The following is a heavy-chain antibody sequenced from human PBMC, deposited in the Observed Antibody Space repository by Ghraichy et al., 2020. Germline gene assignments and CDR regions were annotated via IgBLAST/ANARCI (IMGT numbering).Heavy chain of an antibody. CDR2: VHPGDYNV. CDR1: GYSFISYW. CDR3: ARHLPFSSPLHSWDI. D-gene: IGHD3-3*01. J-gene: IGHJ3*02. V-gene: IGHV5-51*01. Sequence: GESLNISCKGSGYSFISYWIGWVRQMPGKGLEWMGIVHPGDYNVRYSQSFQGQITISADKSINTAYLQWSSLKASDTAIYYCARHLPFSSPLHSWDIWGQGTMVVVSS.